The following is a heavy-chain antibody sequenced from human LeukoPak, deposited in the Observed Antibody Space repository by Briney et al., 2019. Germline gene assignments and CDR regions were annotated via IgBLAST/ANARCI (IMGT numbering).Heavy chain of an antibody. V-gene: IGHV3-30*02. J-gene: IGHJ4*02. Sequence: GGALRLSCAASGFTFSSYGMHWVRQAPGKGLEWVAFIRNDGSNKYYADSVKGRFTISRDNSKNTLYLQMNSLRAEDTAVYYCVKVTPPFDYWGQGTLVTVSS. CDR2: IRNDGSNK. CDR3: VKVTPPFDY. D-gene: IGHD2-21*02. CDR1: GFTFSSYG.